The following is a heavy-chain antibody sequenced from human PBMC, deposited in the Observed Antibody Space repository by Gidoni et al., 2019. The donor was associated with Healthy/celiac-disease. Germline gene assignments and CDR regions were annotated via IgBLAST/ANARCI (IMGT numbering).Heavy chain of an antibody. CDR1: GCTFNSYV. D-gene: IGHD1-26*01. Sequence: EVQLVEAGGGLVQPGGSLRLAWSAAGCTFNSYVMHWVRQAPGKGLEYVSAISSNGCTTYYADSVKGRFTISRDNSKHTLYLQMSSLRAEDTAVYYCVKGAPVGAAVHFYFYYMDVWGKGTTVTVSS. CDR2: ISSNGCTT. CDR3: VKGAPVGAAVHFYFYYMDV. V-gene: IGHV3-64D*09. J-gene: IGHJ6*03.